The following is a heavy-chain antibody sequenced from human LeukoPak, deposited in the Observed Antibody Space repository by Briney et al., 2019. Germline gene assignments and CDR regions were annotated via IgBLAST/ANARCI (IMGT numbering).Heavy chain of an antibody. CDR2: ISSSSSTI. J-gene: IGHJ4*02. CDR3: ARASYDSSGYYLGAGARADY. D-gene: IGHD3-22*01. V-gene: IGHV3-48*01. CDR1: GFTFSSYS. Sequence: GGSLRLSCAASGFTFSSYSMNWVRQAPGKAREWVSYISSSSSTIYYAGSVRGRFTISRDNAKNSLYLQMNSLRAEDTAVYYCARASYDSSGYYLGAGARADYWGQGTLVTVSS.